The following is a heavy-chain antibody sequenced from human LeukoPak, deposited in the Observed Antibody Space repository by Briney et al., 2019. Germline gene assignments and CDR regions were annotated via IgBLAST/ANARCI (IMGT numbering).Heavy chain of an antibody. CDR3: ARSGEGVVVTSDWFDP. CDR1: GYTFTSYD. CDR2: MNPNSGKT. Sequence: ASVKVSCKASGYTFTSYDINWVRQATGQGLEWMGWMNPNSGKTGYAQKFQGRVTMTRDTSISTAYMELSSLRSEDTAVYYCARSGEGVVVTSDWFDPWGQGTLVTVSS. V-gene: IGHV1-8*01. D-gene: IGHD2-21*02. J-gene: IGHJ5*02.